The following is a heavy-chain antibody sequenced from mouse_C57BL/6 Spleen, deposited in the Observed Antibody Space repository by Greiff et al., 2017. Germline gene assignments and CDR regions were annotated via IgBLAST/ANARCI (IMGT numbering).Heavy chain of an antibody. J-gene: IGHJ4*01. CDR2: ISNGGGST. Sequence: EVQGVESGGGLVQPGGSLKLSCAASGFTFSDYYMYWVRQTPEKRLEWVAYISNGGGSTYYPDTVKGRFTISRDNAKNTLYLQMSRLKSEDTAMYYCAGHGGVYYAMDYWGQGTSVTVSS. CDR3: AGHGGVYYAMDY. V-gene: IGHV5-12*01. CDR1: GFTFSDYY.